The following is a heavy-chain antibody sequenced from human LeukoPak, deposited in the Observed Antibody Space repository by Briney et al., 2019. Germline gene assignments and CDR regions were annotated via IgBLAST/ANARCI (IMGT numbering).Heavy chain of an antibody. Sequence: GGSLRLSCAASGFTFSTYWMHWVRQAPGKGLVWVSRINSDGSTISYADSVKGRFTISRDNAKNTLYLQMNSLRAEDTAVYYCAKVRASSGWSDYFDYWGQGTLVTVSS. J-gene: IGHJ4*02. V-gene: IGHV3-74*01. CDR3: AKVRASSGWSDYFDY. D-gene: IGHD6-19*01. CDR2: INSDGSTI. CDR1: GFTFSTYW.